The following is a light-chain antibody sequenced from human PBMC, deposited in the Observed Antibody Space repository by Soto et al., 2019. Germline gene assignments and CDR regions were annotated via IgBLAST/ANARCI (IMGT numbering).Light chain of an antibody. V-gene: IGLV2-14*01. CDR3: SSYTGSSTHVL. CDR2: DVN. Sequence: QSVLTQPDSVSGSPGQSITISCAGTTSDVGGYYYVSWYQQYPGKAPKLVIYDVNSRPSGVSNRFSGSRSGNTASLTISGLQAEDEAKYYCSSYTGSSTHVLFGGGTKVTVL. CDR1: TSDVGGYYY. J-gene: IGLJ2*01.